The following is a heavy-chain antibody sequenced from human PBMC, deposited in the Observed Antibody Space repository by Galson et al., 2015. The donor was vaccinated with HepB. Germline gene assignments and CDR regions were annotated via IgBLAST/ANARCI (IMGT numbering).Heavy chain of an antibody. D-gene: IGHD6-19*01. J-gene: IGHJ4*02. V-gene: IGHV3-11*06. Sequence: SLRLSCAASGFTFSDYYMSWIRQAPGKGLEWVSYISSSSSYTNYADSVKGRFTISRDNAKNSLYLQMNSLRAEDTAVYYCARDSSGWLKNLRRPQPFDYWGQGTLVTVSS. CDR3: ARDSSGWLKNLRRPQPFDY. CDR1: GFTFSDYY. CDR2: ISSSSSYT.